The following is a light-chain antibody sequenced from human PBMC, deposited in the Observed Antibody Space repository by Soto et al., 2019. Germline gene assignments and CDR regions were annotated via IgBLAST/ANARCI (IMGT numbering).Light chain of an antibody. J-gene: IGLJ2*01. CDR3: RSYTSSSTSVV. V-gene: IGLV2-14*03. CDR1: NSDVGGYDY. Sequence: QSALTQPASVSGSPGQSITISCTGTNSDVGGYDYVSWYQHHPGTAPELLIYDVNDRPPGVSDRFSGSKSGNTAYLTISGLQAEDESHYYCRSYTSSSTSVVFGGGTKLTVL. CDR2: DVN.